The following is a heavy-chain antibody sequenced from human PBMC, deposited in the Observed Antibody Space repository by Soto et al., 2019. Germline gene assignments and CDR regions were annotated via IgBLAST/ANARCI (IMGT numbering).Heavy chain of an antibody. CDR1: GGTFSSYT. CDR2: IIPILGIA. Sequence: SVKVSCKASGGTFSSYTISWVRQAPGQGLEWMGRIIPILGIANYAQKFQGRVTITADKSTSTAYMELSSLRSEDTAVYYCARAKAGYSGYDDAFDIWGQGTMVTVSS. CDR3: ARAKAGYSGYDDAFDI. V-gene: IGHV1-69*02. D-gene: IGHD5-12*01. J-gene: IGHJ3*02.